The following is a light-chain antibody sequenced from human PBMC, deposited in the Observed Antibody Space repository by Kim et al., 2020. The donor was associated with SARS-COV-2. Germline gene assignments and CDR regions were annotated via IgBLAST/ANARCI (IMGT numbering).Light chain of an antibody. J-gene: IGLJ3*02. CDR1: SSDVGGYNY. CDR2: VVS. Sequence: GQSLPLSCTGTSSDVGGYNYVSWYQQHPGKAPKLMIYVVSKRPSGVSSRFYGSKSGNTASLTISGCQAEDEADYYCSSYTSNSTWVFGGGTQLTVL. V-gene: IGLV2-14*04. CDR3: SSYTSNSTWV.